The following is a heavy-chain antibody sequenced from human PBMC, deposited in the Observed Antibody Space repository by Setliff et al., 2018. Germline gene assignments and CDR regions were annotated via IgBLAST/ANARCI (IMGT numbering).Heavy chain of an antibody. CDR3: AGGGRYCGGDCYQDDAFDI. V-gene: IGHV4-39*01. Sequence: SSETLSLTCTVSGGSLRGNAIFWGWIRQPPGKGLEWIGSTYYNGDAYYNPSLKSRVTMSVDTSRNQFSLHLNSVTAADTAMYYCAGGGRYCGGDCYQDDAFDIWGQGTMVTVSS. CDR1: GGSLRGNAIF. CDR2: TYYNGDA. D-gene: IGHD2-21*02. J-gene: IGHJ3*02.